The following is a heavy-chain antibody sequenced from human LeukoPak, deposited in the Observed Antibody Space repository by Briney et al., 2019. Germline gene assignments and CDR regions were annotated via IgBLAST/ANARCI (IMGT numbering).Heavy chain of an antibody. Sequence: SETLSLTCAVYGGSFSGYYWSWIRQPPGKGLEWIGEINHSGSTNYNPSLKSRVTISVDTSKNQFSLKLSSVTAADTAVYYCASGIVVVPAAILTNYYYYYGMDVWGQGITVTVSS. CDR3: ASGIVVVPAAILTNYYYYYGMDV. D-gene: IGHD2-2*02. J-gene: IGHJ6*02. V-gene: IGHV4-34*01. CDR1: GGSFSGYY. CDR2: INHSGST.